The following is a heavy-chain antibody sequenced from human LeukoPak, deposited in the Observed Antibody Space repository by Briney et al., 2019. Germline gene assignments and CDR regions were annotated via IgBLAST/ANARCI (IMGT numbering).Heavy chain of an antibody. CDR3: ALASDYYDSSGYYLEI. D-gene: IGHD3-22*01. CDR2: LVPENYQT. J-gene: IGHJ3*02. V-gene: IGHV1-24*01. Sequence: ASVKVSCKVSGESITELGMHWVRQSPGKGLEWMGGLVPENYQTIYAQDFQGGVTMTEDTSTDTAYMELSSLRSEDTAIYYCALASDYYDSSGYYLEIWGQGTLVTVSA. CDR1: GESITELG.